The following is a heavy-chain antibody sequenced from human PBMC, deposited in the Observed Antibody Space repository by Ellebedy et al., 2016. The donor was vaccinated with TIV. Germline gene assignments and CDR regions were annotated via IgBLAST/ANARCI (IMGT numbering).Heavy chain of an antibody. CDR1: GFTFSSYA. J-gene: IGHJ5*02. D-gene: IGHD1-26*01. CDR3: AREKSPSGSYSDNNWFDP. Sequence: GESLKISCAASGFTFSSYAMHWVRQAPGKGLEWVAVISYDGSNKYYADSVKGRFTISRDNSKNTLYLQMNSLRAEDTAVYYCAREKSPSGSYSDNNWFDPWGQGTLVTVSS. CDR2: ISYDGSNK. V-gene: IGHV3-30-3*01.